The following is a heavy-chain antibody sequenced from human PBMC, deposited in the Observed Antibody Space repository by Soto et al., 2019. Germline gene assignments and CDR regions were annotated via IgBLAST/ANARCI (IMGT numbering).Heavy chain of an antibody. Sequence: QVQLVQSGAEVKKPGASVKVSCKASGYTFTSYGISWVRQAPGQGLEWMGWISAYNGNTNYAQKLQGRVTMTTDTSTSTAYMELRSLRSDDTAVYYCARDRSPITMVLLDYYYGMDVWGQGTTVTVSS. D-gene: IGHD3-10*01. CDR1: GYTFTSYG. CDR3: ARDRSPITMVLLDYYYGMDV. CDR2: ISAYNGNT. J-gene: IGHJ6*02. V-gene: IGHV1-18*01.